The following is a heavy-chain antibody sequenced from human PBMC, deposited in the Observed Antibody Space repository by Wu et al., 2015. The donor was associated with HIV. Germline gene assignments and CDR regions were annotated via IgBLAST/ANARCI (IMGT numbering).Heavy chain of an antibody. CDR1: GYTFTSYY. CDR2: INPSGGST. D-gene: IGHD3-10*01. J-gene: IGHJ3*02. V-gene: IGHV1-46*01. CDR3: AREPYGSGSYYNLNDAFDI. Sequence: QVQLVQSGAEVKKPGASVKVSCKASGYTFTSYYMHWVRQAPGQGLEWMGIINPSGGSTSYAQKFQGRVTMTRDTSTSTVYMELSSLRSEDTAVYYCAREPYGSGSYYNLNDAFDIWAKGQWSPSLQ.